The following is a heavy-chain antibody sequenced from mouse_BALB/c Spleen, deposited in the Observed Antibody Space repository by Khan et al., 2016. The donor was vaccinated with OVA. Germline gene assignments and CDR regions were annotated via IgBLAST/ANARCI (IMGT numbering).Heavy chain of an antibody. V-gene: IGHV1S81*02. CDR2: INPSNGGT. J-gene: IGHJ3*01. CDR3: TRGGYVSPFAY. D-gene: IGHD2-14*01. CDR1: GYTFTSYY. Sequence: QVQLQQSGAELVKPGASVKLSCKASGYTFTSYYMYWVKQRPGQGLEWIGEINPSNGGTNVNEKFKSKATLTVDKSSSPAYMEVSSLTSEESAVCYCTRGGYVSPFAYWGQGTLGTVSA.